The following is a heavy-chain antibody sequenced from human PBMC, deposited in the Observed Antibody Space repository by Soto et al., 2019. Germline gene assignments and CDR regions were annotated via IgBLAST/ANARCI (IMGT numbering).Heavy chain of an antibody. CDR2: IKSDGIST. J-gene: IGHJ4*02. V-gene: IGHV3-74*01. D-gene: IGHD3-22*01. CDR3: AIGGYYYDSSAYYASLNY. CDR1: GFTFSNYW. Sequence: EVQLVESGGGLVQPGGSLRLSCAASGFTFSNYWMHWVRQAPGKGLVWVSRIKSDGISTSYADSVKGRFTISRDNAKNTLYLQMNSLRAEDTAVYHCAIGGYYYDSSAYYASLNYWGRGTLVTVSS.